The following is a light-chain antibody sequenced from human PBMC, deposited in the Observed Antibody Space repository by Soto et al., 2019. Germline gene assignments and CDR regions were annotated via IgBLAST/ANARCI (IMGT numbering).Light chain of an antibody. J-gene: IGKJ1*01. V-gene: IGKV1-27*01. Sequence: DMQMTQSPPSLSASVGDTVAITCRASQGISNHLAWYQQKPGKAPKLLIYAASTLHSGVPSRFSGSGSGTDFTLTISSLQPEDVATYYCQKYDRAPSTFGRGTKVEI. CDR1: QGISNH. CDR2: AAS. CDR3: QKYDRAPST.